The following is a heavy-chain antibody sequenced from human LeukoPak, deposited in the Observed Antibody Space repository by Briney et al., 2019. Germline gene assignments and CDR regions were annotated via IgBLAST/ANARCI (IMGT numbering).Heavy chain of an antibody. Sequence: GGSLRLSCAASGFTFSSYGMHWVRQAPGKGLEWVAFIRYDGSNKYYADSVKGRFTISRDNSKNTLYLQMNSLRAEDTAVYYCASKEIVVTDDDAFDIWGQGTMVTVSS. CDR3: ASKEIVVTDDDAFDI. CDR2: IRYDGSNK. J-gene: IGHJ3*02. CDR1: GFTFSSYG. V-gene: IGHV3-30*02. D-gene: IGHD5-12*01.